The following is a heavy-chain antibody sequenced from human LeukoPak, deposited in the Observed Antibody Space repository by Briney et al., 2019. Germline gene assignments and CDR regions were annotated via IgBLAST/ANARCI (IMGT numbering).Heavy chain of an antibody. CDR2: IYSGGST. D-gene: IGHD5-24*01. CDR1: GFIFSSYA. CDR3: ARWLQTSGMDV. J-gene: IGHJ6*02. V-gene: IGHV3-53*01. Sequence: GGSLRLSCVASGFIFSSYAMSWVRQAPGKGLEWVSVIYSGGSTYYADSVKGRFTISRDNSKNTLYLQMNSLRAEDTAVYYCARWLQTSGMDVWGQGTTVTVSS.